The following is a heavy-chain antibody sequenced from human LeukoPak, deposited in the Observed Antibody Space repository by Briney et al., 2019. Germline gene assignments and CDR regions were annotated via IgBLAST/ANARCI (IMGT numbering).Heavy chain of an antibody. Sequence: PGGSLGLSCAASGFIFSNFAMSWVRQAPGKGLEWVSAITGSGGSTYYADSVKGRFTISRDNSKNTLYLQMNSLRAEDTAVYYCAKGGYSISIDYWGQGTLVTVSS. CDR2: ITGSGGST. J-gene: IGHJ4*02. CDR1: GFIFSNFA. D-gene: IGHD6-13*01. V-gene: IGHV3-23*01. CDR3: AKGGYSISIDY.